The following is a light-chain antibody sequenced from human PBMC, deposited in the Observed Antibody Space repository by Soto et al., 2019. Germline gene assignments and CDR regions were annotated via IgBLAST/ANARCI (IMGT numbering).Light chain of an antibody. V-gene: IGLV1-40*01. J-gene: IGLJ3*02. CDR2: GNS. CDR3: RSYDIGLRGWV. Sequence: QSVLTQPPSVSGAPGQRVTISCTGSSSNIGAGYDVHWYQQLPGTAPKLLIYGNSNRPTGVADRFYGSKSGTSASLAITGLQAEDVAASSCRSYDIGLRGWVFGAGTKLTVL. CDR1: SSNIGAGYD.